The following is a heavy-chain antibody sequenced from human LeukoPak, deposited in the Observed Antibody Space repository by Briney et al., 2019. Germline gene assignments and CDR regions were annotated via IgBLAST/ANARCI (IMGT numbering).Heavy chain of an antibody. V-gene: IGHV4-34*01. Sequence: SETLSLTCAVYGGSFSGYYWSWIRQPPGKGLEWIGEINHCGSTNYNPSLKSRVTISVDTSKNQFSLKLSSVTAADTAVYYCARGEDHYYGSGSFGVLTPHYNYWGQGTLVTVSS. CDR1: GGSFSGYY. D-gene: IGHD3-10*01. CDR2: INHCGST. J-gene: IGHJ4*02. CDR3: ARGEDHYYGSGSFGVLTPHYNY.